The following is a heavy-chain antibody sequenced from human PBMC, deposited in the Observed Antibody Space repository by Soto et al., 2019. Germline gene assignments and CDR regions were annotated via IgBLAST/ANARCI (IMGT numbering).Heavy chain of an antibody. J-gene: IGHJ6*01. D-gene: IGHD2-15*01. CDR2: ISGSTTTI. CDR3: ARAPVVYAMDV. CDR1: GFTFSSYS. Sequence: EVQLVESGGGLVQPGGSLRLSCAASGFTFSSYSVNWVRQAPGKGLEWISYISGSTTTIYYADSVKGRFTISKDKAKNSLYLRMNSLRDEATAVYYCARAPVVYAMDVWAQGTMVTVYS. V-gene: IGHV3-48*02.